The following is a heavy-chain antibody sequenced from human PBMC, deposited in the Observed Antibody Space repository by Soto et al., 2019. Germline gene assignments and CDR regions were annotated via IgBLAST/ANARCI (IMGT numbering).Heavy chain of an antibody. Sequence: GGSRRFSGAPGGCTLSCYAMYWVHQAPGRGLEWVALISYDGRDKDSADSVKGRFTISRDNSTNTLFLKMNSLRAEDTAVYSCARDYSKYYDSSGYYRSPAYWGQRTLVTVSS. CDR3: ARDYSKYYDSSGYYRSPAY. J-gene: IGHJ4*02. CDR2: ISYDGRDK. CDR1: GCTLSCYA. D-gene: IGHD3-22*01. V-gene: IGHV3-30-3*01.